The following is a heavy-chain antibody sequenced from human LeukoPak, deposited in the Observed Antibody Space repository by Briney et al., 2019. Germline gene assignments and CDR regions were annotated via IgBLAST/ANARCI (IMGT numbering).Heavy chain of an antibody. CDR3: AVRSGLYSFDC. J-gene: IGHJ4*02. CDR1: VFTISAYS. CDR2: ISSTSSTI. V-gene: IGHV3-48*01. Sequence: GGSLRLSCAASVFTISAYSLNCVRQAPGKGLEWVSYISSTSSTIYYADSVKGRFTISKDNAKNSLYLQMNSLRAQDTAVYYCAVRSGLYSFDCWGQGTLVTVSS. D-gene: IGHD3-3*01.